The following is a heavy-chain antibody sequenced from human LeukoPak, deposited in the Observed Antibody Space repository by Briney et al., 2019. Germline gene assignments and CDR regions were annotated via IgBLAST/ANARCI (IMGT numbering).Heavy chain of an antibody. Sequence: GGSLRLSCAASGFTFSSYWMSWVRQAPGKGLEWVANIKQDGSEKYYVDSVKGRFTISRDNAKNSLYLQMNSLRAEDTAVYYCARERLGPYYYYMDVWGKGTTVTVSS. CDR3: ARERLGPYYYYMDV. CDR2: IKQDGSEK. V-gene: IGHV3-7*01. CDR1: GFTFSSYW. J-gene: IGHJ6*03.